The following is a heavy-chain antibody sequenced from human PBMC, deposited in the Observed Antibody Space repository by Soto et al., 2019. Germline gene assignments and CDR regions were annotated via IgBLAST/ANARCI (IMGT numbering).Heavy chain of an antibody. CDR3: ARAPIVVVAAAMPVFWFDP. CDR1: GDTFNSYD. J-gene: IGHJ5*02. Sequence: ASVKVSGKATGDTFNSYDMHLLRQTPGQRLEWMGWINAGNGNTKYSQKFQGRVTITRDTSASTAYMELSSLRSEDTAVYYCARAPIVVVAAAMPVFWFDPWGQGTLVTVSS. V-gene: IGHV1-3*01. D-gene: IGHD2-2*01. CDR2: INAGNGNT.